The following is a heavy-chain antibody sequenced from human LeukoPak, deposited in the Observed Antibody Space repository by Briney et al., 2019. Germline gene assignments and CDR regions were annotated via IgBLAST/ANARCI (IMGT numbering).Heavy chain of an antibody. Sequence: SETLSLTCTVSDGSISSSSYYWGWIRQPPGKGLEWIGSIYYSGSTYYNPSLKSRVTISVDTSKNQFSLKLSSVTAADTAVYYCARDTGSSRYSMDVWGKGTTVTVSS. D-gene: IGHD2-15*01. J-gene: IGHJ6*03. V-gene: IGHV4-39*07. CDR3: ARDTGSSRYSMDV. CDR1: DGSISSSSYY. CDR2: IYYSGST.